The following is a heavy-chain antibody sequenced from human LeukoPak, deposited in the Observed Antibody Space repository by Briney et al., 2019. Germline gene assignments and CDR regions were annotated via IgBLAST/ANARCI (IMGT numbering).Heavy chain of an antibody. Sequence: GGSLRLSCAASGFTSSSYARSGVRQAPGKGLEWVSAISGIGGSTYYAGSVKGRFTISRDNSKNTLYLQMNGLRAEDTAVYYWANTAADYWGQGTLVTVSS. CDR2: ISGIGGST. D-gene: IGHD2-2*01. CDR1: GFTSSSYA. J-gene: IGHJ4*02. CDR3: ANTAADY. V-gene: IGHV3-23*01.